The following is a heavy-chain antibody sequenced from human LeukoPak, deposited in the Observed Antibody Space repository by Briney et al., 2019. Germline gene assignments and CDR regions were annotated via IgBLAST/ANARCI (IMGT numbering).Heavy chain of an antibody. J-gene: IGHJ4*01. V-gene: IGHV4-59*01. CDR1: GGSIPSYY. CDR2: LFYSGST. D-gene: IGHD4-11*01. CDR3: ARGAYSNYLSVDY. Sequence: PSETLSLTCALSGGSIPSYYWSWIRQSPGQGLEWIGYLFYSGSTNYNPSLKSRITMSTDTSKNQFSLNVRSVTAADTAVYYCARGAYSNYLSVDYWGHGILVTVSS.